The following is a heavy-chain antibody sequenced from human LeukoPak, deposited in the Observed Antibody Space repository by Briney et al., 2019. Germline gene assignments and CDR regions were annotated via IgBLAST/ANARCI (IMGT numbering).Heavy chain of an antibody. Sequence: PGGSLRLSCAASGFTFTLYAMHWVRQAPGKGLEWVAVVSGDGVNKYYADSVKGRFTISRDNSKNTVYLHMNSLRAEDTAVYYCAEVQRLRSHWGQGTLVTVSS. J-gene: IGHJ4*02. CDR3: AEVQRLRSH. D-gene: IGHD3-10*01. CDR2: VSGDGVNK. V-gene: IGHV3-30-3*01. CDR1: GFTFTLYA.